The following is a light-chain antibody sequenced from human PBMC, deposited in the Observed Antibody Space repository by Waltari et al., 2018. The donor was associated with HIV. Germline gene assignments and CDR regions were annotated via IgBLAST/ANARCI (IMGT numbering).Light chain of an antibody. CDR2: GAS. J-gene: IGKJ1*01. Sequence: ETVMTQSPATLSVSPGERATLSCWASPSVGSNLAWDRQKPGQAPRRLIFGASTRATGVPARFSGSESGTEFALIISSLQSEDFAIYYCHQYNNWPPWTFGQRTKVEIK. CDR3: HQYNNWPPWT. V-gene: IGKV3-15*01. CDR1: PSVGSN.